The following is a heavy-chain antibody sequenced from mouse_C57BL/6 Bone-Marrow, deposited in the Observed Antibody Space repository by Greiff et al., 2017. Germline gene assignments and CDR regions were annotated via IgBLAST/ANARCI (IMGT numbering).Heavy chain of an antibody. V-gene: IGHV5-6*02. Sequence: EVKLVESGGDLVKPGGSLKLSCAASGFTFSSYGMSWVRQTPDKRLEWVATISSGGSYTYYPDSVKGRFTISRDNAKNTLYLQMSSLKSEGTAMYYCARRRLAWFAYWGQGTLVTVSA. CDR1: GFTFSSYG. J-gene: IGHJ3*01. CDR2: ISSGGSYT. D-gene: IGHD2-2*01. CDR3: ARRRLAWFAY.